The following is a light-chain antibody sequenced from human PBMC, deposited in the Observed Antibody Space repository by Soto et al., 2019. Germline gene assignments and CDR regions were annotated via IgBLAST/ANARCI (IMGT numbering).Light chain of an antibody. CDR1: SSNIGAGYD. CDR3: QSFDSSLRGWV. V-gene: IGLV1-40*01. Sequence: QSVLTQPPSVSGAPGQRVTISCTGSSSNIGAGYDVHWYQQLPGTAPKLLIYGNSNRPSGVPDRFSGSKSGTSASLAITGLQGEDEADYYSQSFDSSLRGWVFGGGTKLTVL. J-gene: IGLJ3*02. CDR2: GNS.